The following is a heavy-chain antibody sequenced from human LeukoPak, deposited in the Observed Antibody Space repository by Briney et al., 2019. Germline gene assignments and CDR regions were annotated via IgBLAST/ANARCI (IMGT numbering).Heavy chain of an antibody. CDR1: GGSISSGDYY. Sequence: SETLSLTCTVSGGSISSGDYYWSWIRQPPGKGLERIGYIYYSGSTYYNPSLKSRVTMSVDTSKNLFSLKVSSVTAADTAVYYCARGRSNYYGMDVWGQGTTVTVSS. D-gene: IGHD1-26*01. CDR2: IYYSGST. CDR3: ARGRSNYYGMDV. V-gene: IGHV4-30-4*02. J-gene: IGHJ6*02.